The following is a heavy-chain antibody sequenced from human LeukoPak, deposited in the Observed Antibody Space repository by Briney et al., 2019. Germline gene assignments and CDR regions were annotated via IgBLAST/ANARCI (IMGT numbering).Heavy chain of an antibody. V-gene: IGHV3-48*04. CDR3: ARDPAVAGTTSFDY. J-gene: IGHJ4*02. Sequence: GGSLRLSCEASGFTFSSYSMNWVGQAPGKGLKGVSYISSSSSTIYHADSVKGRFTISRDNAKNSLYLQMNSLRAEDTAVYYCARDPAVAGTTSFDYWGQGTLVTVSS. D-gene: IGHD6-19*01. CDR2: ISSSSSTI. CDR1: GFTFSSYS.